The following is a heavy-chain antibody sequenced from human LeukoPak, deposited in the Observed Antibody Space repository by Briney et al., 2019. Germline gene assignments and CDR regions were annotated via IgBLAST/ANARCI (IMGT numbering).Heavy chain of an antibody. CDR1: GFTFSSFA. J-gene: IGHJ6*03. V-gene: IGHV3-23*01. D-gene: IGHD2-15*01. CDR3: AKDGEVVVVAATLEALALYYYYYYMDV. Sequence: GGPLRLSCAASGFTFSSFAMSWVRQAPGKGLEWVSVISNSGGSTSYADSVKGRFTISRDNAKNSLYLQMNSLRAEDTAVYYCAKDGEVVVVAATLEALALYYYYYYMDVWGKGTTVTVSS. CDR2: ISNSGGST.